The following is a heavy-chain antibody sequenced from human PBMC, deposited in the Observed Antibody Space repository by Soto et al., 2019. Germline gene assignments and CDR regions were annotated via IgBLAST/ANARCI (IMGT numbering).Heavy chain of an antibody. V-gene: IGHV4-31*03. CDR2: IYYGGRT. D-gene: IGHD3-10*01. CDR1: GGSISSGGYY. Sequence: QVQLQESGPGLVKPSQNLSLTCTVSGGSISSGGYYWGWLRQHPGKGLEGFGYIYYGGRTYYKPSLTNRVNISVNTSKHQFSPKLISVTAADTAVYYCPRGVTMVRGVIHTPYFDYWGQGTLVTVSS. CDR3: PRGVTMVRGVIHTPYFDY. J-gene: IGHJ4*02.